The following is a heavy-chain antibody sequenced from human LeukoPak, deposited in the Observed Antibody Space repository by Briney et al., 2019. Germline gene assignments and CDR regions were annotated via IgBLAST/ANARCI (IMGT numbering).Heavy chain of an antibody. CDR3: ARDSRFTVDTAMVRAQSIDY. D-gene: IGHD5-18*01. CDR2: ISAYNGNT. CDR1: GYTFTSYG. Sequence: ASVKVSCKASGYTFTSYGISWVRQAPGQGLERMGWISAYNGNTNYAQKLQGRVTMTTGTSTSTAYMELRSLRSDDTAVYYCARDSRFTVDTAMVRAQSIDYWGQGTLVTVSS. V-gene: IGHV1-18*01. J-gene: IGHJ4*02.